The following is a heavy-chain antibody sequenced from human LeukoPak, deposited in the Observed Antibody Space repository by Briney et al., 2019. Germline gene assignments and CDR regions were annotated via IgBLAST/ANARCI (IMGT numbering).Heavy chain of an antibody. V-gene: IGHV3-53*01. CDR2: IYSGGST. J-gene: IGHJ3*02. D-gene: IGHD1-26*01. Sequence: GESLRLSCAASGFTVSSNYMSWVRQAPGKGLEWVSVIYSGGSTYYADSVKGRFTISRDNSKNTLYLQMNSLRAEDTAVYYCARLSSDAFDIWGQGTMVTVPS. CDR1: GFTVSSNY. CDR3: ARLSSDAFDI.